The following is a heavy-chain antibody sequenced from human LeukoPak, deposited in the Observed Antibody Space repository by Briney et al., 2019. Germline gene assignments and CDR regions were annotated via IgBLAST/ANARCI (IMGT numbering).Heavy chain of an antibody. Sequence: GASVKVSCKASGYTFTGYYIHWVLQAPGQGLEWMGIINPSGGSTSYAQKFQGRVTMTRDTSTSTVYMELSSLRSEDTAVYYCARGPSNYYDSSGFWHFDCWGQGTLVTVSS. CDR1: GYTFTGYY. CDR3: ARGPSNYYDSSGFWHFDC. CDR2: INPSGGST. J-gene: IGHJ4*02. V-gene: IGHV1-46*03. D-gene: IGHD3-22*01.